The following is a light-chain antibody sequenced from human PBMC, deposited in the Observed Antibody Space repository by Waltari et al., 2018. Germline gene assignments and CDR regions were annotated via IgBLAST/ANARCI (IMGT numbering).Light chain of an antibody. Sequence: QSALTQPASVSGSPGQSITISCTGTSSDIDNYNYVSWYQQHPDKAPKLMIYEVSNRPAGVSNRFSGSKSGNTASLTISGLRAADEADYYCSSYTSSSTYVGFGGGTKLTVL. CDR3: SSYTSSSTYVG. J-gene: IGLJ2*01. V-gene: IGLV2-14*01. CDR1: SSDIDNYNY. CDR2: EVS.